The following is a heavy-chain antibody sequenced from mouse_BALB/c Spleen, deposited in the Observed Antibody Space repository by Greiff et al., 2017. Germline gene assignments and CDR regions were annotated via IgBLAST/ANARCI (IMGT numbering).Heavy chain of an antibody. J-gene: IGHJ4*01. CDR2: IWGDGST. D-gene: IGHD2-2*01. CDR1: GFSLTGYG. CDR3: ARNGYDRSYGYAMDY. Sequence: VKLQESGPGLVAPSQSLTITCTASGFSLTGYGVNWVRQPPGKGLEWLGMIWGDGSTDYNSALNSRLSISKDNSNNQVFLEMNSLQTDDTAKYYCARNGYDRSYGYAMDYWGQGTSVTVSS. V-gene: IGHV2-6-7*01.